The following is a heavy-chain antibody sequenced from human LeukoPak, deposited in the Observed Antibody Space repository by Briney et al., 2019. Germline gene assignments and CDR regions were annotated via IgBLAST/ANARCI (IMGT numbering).Heavy chain of an antibody. CDR3: ARTISSGWYVFI. Sequence: SVKVSCKASGGTFSSYAISWARQAPGQRLEWMGGIIPIFGTANYAQKFQGRVTITADESTSTAYMELSSLRSEDTAVYYCARTISSGWYVFIWGQGTLVTVSS. D-gene: IGHD6-19*01. CDR2: IIPIFGTA. CDR1: GGTFSSYA. V-gene: IGHV1-69*01. J-gene: IGHJ4*02.